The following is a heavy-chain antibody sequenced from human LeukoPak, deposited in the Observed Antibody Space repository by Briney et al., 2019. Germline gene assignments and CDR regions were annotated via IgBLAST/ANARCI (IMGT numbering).Heavy chain of an antibody. V-gene: IGHV4-59*08. J-gene: IGHJ6*02. Sequence: PSQTLSLTCTVSGGSISSYYWSWIRQPPGKGLEWIGYIYYSGSTNYNPSLKSRVTISVDTSKNQFSLKLSSVTAADTAVYYCARLLSGSGWSGDYYYYGMDVWGQGTTVTVSS. CDR2: IYYSGST. CDR1: GGSISSYY. D-gene: IGHD6-19*01. CDR3: ARLLSGSGWSGDYYYYGMDV.